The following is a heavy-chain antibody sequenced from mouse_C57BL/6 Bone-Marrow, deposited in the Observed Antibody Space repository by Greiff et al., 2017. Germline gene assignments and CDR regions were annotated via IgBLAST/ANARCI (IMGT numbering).Heavy chain of an antibody. CDR1: GFTFSSYG. CDR3: ARHGRIYYGYDEGDY. J-gene: IGHJ2*01. CDR2: ISSGGSYT. V-gene: IGHV5-6*01. Sequence: EVMLVESGGDLVKPGGSLKLSCAASGFTFSSYGMSWVRQTPDKRLEWVATISSGGSYTYYSDSVKGRFTISRDNAKNTLYLQMSSLKSEDTAMYYCARHGRIYYGYDEGDYWGQGTTLTVSS. D-gene: IGHD2-2*01.